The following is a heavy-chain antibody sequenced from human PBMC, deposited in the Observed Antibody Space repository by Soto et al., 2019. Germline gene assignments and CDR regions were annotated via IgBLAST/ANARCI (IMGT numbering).Heavy chain of an antibody. D-gene: IGHD3-3*01. CDR2: MYNTGST. Sequence: PLETLSLTCTISVGSLSIYYWSWIRQPPGKGLEWIGYMYNTGSTNYNPSLKSRVTISVDTSKNQFSLKLSSVTAADTAVYYCARGITYDFWGGYINWFDPWGQGTMVTVSS. V-gene: IGHV4-59*01. CDR1: VGSLSIYY. J-gene: IGHJ5*02. CDR3: ARGITYDFWGGYINWFDP.